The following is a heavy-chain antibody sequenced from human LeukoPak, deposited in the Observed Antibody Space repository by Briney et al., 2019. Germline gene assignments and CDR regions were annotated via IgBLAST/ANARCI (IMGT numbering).Heavy chain of an antibody. CDR1: VGTFSSYA. CDR3: AGRYCSGGSCYRAFDI. J-gene: IGHJ3*02. D-gene: IGHD2-15*01. V-gene: IGHV1-69*06. CDR2: IIPIFGTA. Sequence: GASVKVSCKASVGTFSSYAISWVRQAPGQGLEWMGGIIPIFGTANYAQKFQGRVTITADKSTSTAYMELSSLRSEDTAVYYCAGRYCSGGSCYRAFDIWGQGTMVTVSS.